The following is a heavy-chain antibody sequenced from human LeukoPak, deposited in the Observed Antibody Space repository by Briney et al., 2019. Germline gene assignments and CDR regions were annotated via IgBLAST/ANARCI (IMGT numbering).Heavy chain of an antibody. J-gene: IGHJ5*01. V-gene: IGHV3-21*04. CDR3: ARGFELITFGGAIGKLNWFDS. CDR1: GFIFSDYS. CDR2: ISRGSSYM. D-gene: IGHD3-16*02. Sequence: GGSLRLSCAASGFIFSDYSMNWVRQAPGKGPEWVSSISRGSSYMYHADSVKGRFTISRDNAKNSLYLQMYSLRAEDTAVYYCARGFELITFGGAIGKLNWFDSWGQGTLVTVSS.